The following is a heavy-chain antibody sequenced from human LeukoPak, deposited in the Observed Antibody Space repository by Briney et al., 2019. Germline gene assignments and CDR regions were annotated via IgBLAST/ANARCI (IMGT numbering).Heavy chain of an antibody. CDR3: AKGLYCGGGSCLFDY. CDR1: GFTFSSYA. J-gene: IGHJ4*02. Sequence: GGSLRLSCAASGFTFSSYAMSWVRQAPGKGLEWVSGIGGSGGSTYYADSVKGRFTISRDNSKNTLYLQMNSLRAEDRAVYYCAKGLYCGGGSCLFDYWGQGTLVTVSS. D-gene: IGHD2-15*01. V-gene: IGHV3-23*01. CDR2: IGGSGGST.